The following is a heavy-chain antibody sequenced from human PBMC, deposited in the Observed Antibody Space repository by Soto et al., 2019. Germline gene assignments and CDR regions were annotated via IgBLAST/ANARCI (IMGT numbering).Heavy chain of an antibody. CDR1: GFTFSSYA. V-gene: IGHV3-23*01. J-gene: IGHJ4*02. CDR2: ISGSGGST. Sequence: HPGGSLRLSCAASGFTFSSYAMSWVRQAPGKGLEWVSAISGSGGSTYYADSVKGRFTISRDNSKNTLYLQMNSLRAEDTAVYYCAKSYQLLYYFDYWGQGTLVTVSS. D-gene: IGHD2-2*01. CDR3: AKSYQLLYYFDY.